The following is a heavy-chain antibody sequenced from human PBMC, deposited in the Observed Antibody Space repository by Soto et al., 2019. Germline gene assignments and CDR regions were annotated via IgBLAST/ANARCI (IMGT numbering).Heavy chain of an antibody. CDR3: ARDERGSYSDWFDP. Sequence: SETLSLTCTVSGGSISSYYWSWIRQPPGKGLEWIGYIYYSGSTNYNPSLKSRVTISVDTSKNQFSLKLSSVTVADTAVYYCARDERGSYSDWFDPWGQGTLVTVSS. D-gene: IGHD1-26*01. CDR2: IYYSGST. V-gene: IGHV4-59*01. J-gene: IGHJ5*02. CDR1: GGSISSYY.